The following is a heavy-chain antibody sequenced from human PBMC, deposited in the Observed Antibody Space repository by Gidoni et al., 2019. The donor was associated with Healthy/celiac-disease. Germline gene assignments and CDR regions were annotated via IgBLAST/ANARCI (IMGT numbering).Heavy chain of an antibody. CDR2: IRGSGGST. J-gene: IGHJ6*02. CDR3: ARNYGDYLFDYYGMDV. V-gene: IGHV3-23*01. CDR1: GFTFSRYA. Sequence: EVQLLESGGGLVQPGGSLRLSCAASGFTFSRYAMSWIRQAPGKGLEWASAIRGSGGSTYYADSVKGRFTISRDNSKNTLYLQMNSLRAEDTAVYYCARNYGDYLFDYYGMDVWGQGTTVTVSS. D-gene: IGHD4-17*01.